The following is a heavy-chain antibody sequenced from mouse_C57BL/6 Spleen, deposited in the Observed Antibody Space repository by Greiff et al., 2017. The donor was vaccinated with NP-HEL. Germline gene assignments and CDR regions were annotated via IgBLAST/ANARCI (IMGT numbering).Heavy chain of an antibody. V-gene: IGHV5-4*01. CDR1: GFTFSSYA. D-gene: IGHD2-13*01. J-gene: IGHJ4*01. CDR2: ISDGGSYT. CDR3: ARDWTTGAMDY. Sequence: EVHLVESGGGLVKPGGSLKLSCAASGFTFSSYAMSWVRQTPEKRLEWVATISDGGSYTYYPDNVKGRFTISRDNAKNNLYLQMSHLKSEDTAMYYCARDWTTGAMDYWGQGTSVTVSS.